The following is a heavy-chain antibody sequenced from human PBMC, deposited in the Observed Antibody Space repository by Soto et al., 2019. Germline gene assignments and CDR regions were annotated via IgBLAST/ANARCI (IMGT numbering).Heavy chain of an antibody. Sequence: QVQLQESGGGVVQPGTSLRLSCAASGFSFKNHGMHWVRQAPGKGLEWVAVIWYDGSSQYYADSVKGRFIISRDNSKNTLSLEMNSLRADDTAVYYCARDPTSYGSTVDFDSWGQGTLVTVSS. V-gene: IGHV3-33*01. D-gene: IGHD3-10*01. CDR3: ARDPTSYGSTVDFDS. CDR2: IWYDGSSQ. J-gene: IGHJ4*02. CDR1: GFSFKNHG.